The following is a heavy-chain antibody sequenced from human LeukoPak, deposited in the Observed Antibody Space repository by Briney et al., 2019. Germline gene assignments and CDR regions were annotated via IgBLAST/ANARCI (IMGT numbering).Heavy chain of an antibody. Sequence: GGSLRLSCAVSGFTFSEYYMSWLRQAPGKGLEWVSYISCNNNYTNYADSVKGRFTVSRDNAKNSLYLQMNSLRAEDTAVYYCARGVRDFDYWGQGTLVTVSS. CDR3: ARGVRDFDY. CDR1: GFTFSEYY. J-gene: IGHJ4*02. CDR2: ISCNNNYT. V-gene: IGHV3-11*05.